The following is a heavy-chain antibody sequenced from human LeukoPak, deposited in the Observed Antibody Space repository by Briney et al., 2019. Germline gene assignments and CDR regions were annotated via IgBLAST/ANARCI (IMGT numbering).Heavy chain of an antibody. Sequence: ASVKVSCKASGGTFSSYAISWVRQAPGQGLEWMGRIIPILGIANYAQKFQGRVTITADKSTSTAYMELSSLRSEDTAVYYCAAHCTNDVCLYYFDYWGQGTLVTVSS. J-gene: IGHJ4*02. CDR2: IIPILGIA. CDR1: GGTFSSYA. D-gene: IGHD2-8*01. CDR3: AAHCTNDVCLYYFDY. V-gene: IGHV1-69*04.